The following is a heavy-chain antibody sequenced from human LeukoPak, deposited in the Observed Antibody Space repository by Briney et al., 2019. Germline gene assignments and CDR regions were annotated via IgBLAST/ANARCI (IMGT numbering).Heavy chain of an antibody. CDR1: GFTFSSYA. Sequence: PGGSLRLSCAASGFTFSSYAMSWVRQAPGKGLEWVSAISGSGGSTYYADSVKGRFTISRDNAKNSLYLQMNSLRAEDTAVYYCARGPSGYHNTGGQGTLVTVSS. D-gene: IGHD5-12*01. CDR2: ISGSGGST. V-gene: IGHV3-23*01. J-gene: IGHJ4*02. CDR3: ARGPSGYHNT.